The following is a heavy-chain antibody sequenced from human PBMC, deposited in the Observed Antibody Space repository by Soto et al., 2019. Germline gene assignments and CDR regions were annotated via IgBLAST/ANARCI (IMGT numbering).Heavy chain of an antibody. J-gene: IGHJ6*02. CDR1: GYTFTGYY. V-gene: IGHV1-2*02. D-gene: IGHD2-21*01. CDR3: ARERYPVISDGMVV. CDR2: INPETGGT. Sequence: QVQLVQSGADVKTPGASVRVSCKASGYTFTGYYVHWVREAPGQGLEWMGWINPETGGTSYAQKFQGRVTLCRDTSINTADRGLGRRGFDDADVYFCARERYPVISDGMVVWGQVTTVTVSS.